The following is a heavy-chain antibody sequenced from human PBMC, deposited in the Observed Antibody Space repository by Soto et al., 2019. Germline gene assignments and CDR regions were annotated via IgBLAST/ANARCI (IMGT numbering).Heavy chain of an antibody. V-gene: IGHV1-69*12. J-gene: IGHJ1*01. CDR1: GGTFSSYA. D-gene: IGHD1-26*01. CDR2: IIPIFGPA. CDR3: AGRGGGAQH. Sequence: QVQLVQSGAEVKKPGSSVKVSCKASGGTFSSYAISWVRQAPGQGLEWMGGIIPIFGPANYAQKFQGRVTSTADDSTSTACMELSSLRSEATAAYYCAGRGGGAQHWGQGTLVTVSS.